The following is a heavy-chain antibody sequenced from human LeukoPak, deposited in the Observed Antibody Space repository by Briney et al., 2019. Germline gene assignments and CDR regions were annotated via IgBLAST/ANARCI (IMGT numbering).Heavy chain of an antibody. D-gene: IGHD5-24*01. CDR2: INAGNGNT. Sequence: ASVKVSCKASGYTFISYAMHWVRQAPGQRLEWMGWINAGNGNTKYSQKFQGRVTITRDTSASTAYMELSSLRSEDTAVYYCARDLRDGYNWPFDYWGQGTLVTVSS. CDR1: GYTFISYA. CDR3: ARDLRDGYNWPFDY. J-gene: IGHJ4*02. V-gene: IGHV1-3*01.